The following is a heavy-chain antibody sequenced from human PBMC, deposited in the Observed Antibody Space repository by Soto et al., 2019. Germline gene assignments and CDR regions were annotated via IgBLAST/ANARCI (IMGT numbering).Heavy chain of an antibody. CDR3: ARIQRLHLGELSSHPDY. CDR1: GFSLSNARMG. J-gene: IGHJ4*02. V-gene: IGHV2-26*01. CDR2: IFSKDEK. Sequence: QVTLKESGPVLVKPPETLTLTCTVYGFSLSNARMGVSWIRPPPGTALKWLAPIFSKDEKSYSTSLKSRLTITKDTSKSQVVLTMANMDPVDTATYYCARIQRLHLGELSSHPDYWGQGTLVTVSS. D-gene: IGHD3-16*02.